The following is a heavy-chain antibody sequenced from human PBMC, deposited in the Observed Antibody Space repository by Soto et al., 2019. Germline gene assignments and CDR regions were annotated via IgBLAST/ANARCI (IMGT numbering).Heavy chain of an antibody. CDR3: ARNPGGLTGSPYYYYYIDV. J-gene: IGHJ6*03. V-gene: IGHV3-21*01. CDR2: ISSSSSYI. CDR1: GFTFSSYS. D-gene: IGHD3-9*01. Sequence: EVQLVESGGGLVKPGGSLRLSCAASGFTFSSYSMNWVRQAPGTGLEWVSSISSSSSYIYYADSVKGRFTISRDNANNSLFLQLNSLRAEDTAVYYCARNPGGLTGSPYYYYYIDVWGKGTTVTVSS.